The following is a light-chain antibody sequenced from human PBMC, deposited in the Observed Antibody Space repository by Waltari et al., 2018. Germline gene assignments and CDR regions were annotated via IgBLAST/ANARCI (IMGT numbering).Light chain of an antibody. CDR2: DVI. CDR3: SSFSRSNIGVI. Sequence: QSALTQPASVSGFPGQSITISCIGTSSDVGGCDYVSWYQKHPDKVPKLLIHDVINRPPGVSNRFSGSQSGNTAVLTISGLQAEDEADYYFSSFSRSNIGVIFGGGTKLTVL. CDR1: SSDVGGCDY. V-gene: IGLV2-14*03. J-gene: IGLJ2*01.